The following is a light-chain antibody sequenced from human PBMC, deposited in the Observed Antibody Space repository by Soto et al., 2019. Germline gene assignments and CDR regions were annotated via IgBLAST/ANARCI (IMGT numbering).Light chain of an antibody. Sequence: IQMTQSPSTLSASVGDTVTITCRASQTISVSLAWYQQKPGKAPNLLIYDASTLQGGVPSRFSGSGSGTEFTLTISSLQPDDFATYYCQHYNSYSEAFGQETKVDIK. CDR2: DAS. J-gene: IGKJ1*01. CDR1: QTISVS. V-gene: IGKV1-5*01. CDR3: QHYNSYSEA.